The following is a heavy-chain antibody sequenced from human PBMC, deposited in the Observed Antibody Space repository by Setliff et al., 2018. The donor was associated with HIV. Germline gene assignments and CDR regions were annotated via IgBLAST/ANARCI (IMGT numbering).Heavy chain of an antibody. CDR3: AGESSIAVAEYFQH. CDR1: GFSFRSYA. Sequence: PGGSLRLSCAASGFSFRSYAMSWVRQAPGKGLEWVSAISGSGGSTYYADSVKGRFTISRDNSKNTLYLQMNSLRAEDTAVYYCAGESSIAVAEYFQHWGQGTLVTVSS. D-gene: IGHD6-19*01. V-gene: IGHV3-23*01. J-gene: IGHJ1*01. CDR2: ISGSGGST.